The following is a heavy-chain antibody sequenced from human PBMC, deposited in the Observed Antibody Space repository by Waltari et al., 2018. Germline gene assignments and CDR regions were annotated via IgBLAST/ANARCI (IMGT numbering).Heavy chain of an antibody. J-gene: IGHJ4*02. D-gene: IGHD6-13*01. CDR2: INHSGST. CDR1: GGSFSGYY. V-gene: IGHV4-34*01. Sequence: QVQLQQWGAGLLKPSETLSLTCAVYGGSFSGYYWSWIRQPPGKGLEWIGEINHSGSTNYNPSLKSRVTISVDTSKNQFSLKLSSVTAADTAVYYCARGRWYSSSWDRYYFDYWGQGTLVTVSS. CDR3: ARGRWYSSSWDRYYFDY.